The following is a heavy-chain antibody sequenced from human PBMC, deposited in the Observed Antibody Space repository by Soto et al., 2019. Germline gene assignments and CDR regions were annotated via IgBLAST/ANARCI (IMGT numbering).Heavy chain of an antibody. Sequence: QLQLQESGPGLVKPSETLSLTCTVSGGSISSSSYYWGWIRQPPGKGLEWIGSIYYSGSTYYNPSLKSRVTISVDTSKNQFSLKLSSVTAADTAVYYCARDIVVVPAAGSYYYYGMDVWGQGTTVTVSS. V-gene: IGHV4-39*02. D-gene: IGHD2-2*01. CDR2: IYYSGST. CDR1: GGSISSSSYY. J-gene: IGHJ6*02. CDR3: ARDIVVVPAAGSYYYYGMDV.